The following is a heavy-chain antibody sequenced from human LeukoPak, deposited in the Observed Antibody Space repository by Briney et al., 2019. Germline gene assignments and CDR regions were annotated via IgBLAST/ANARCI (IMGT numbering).Heavy chain of an antibody. Sequence: GASVKVSCKASGYTFTGYYMHWVRQAPGQGLEWMGWINPNSGGTNYAQKFQGRVTMTRDTSISTAYMELSRLRSDDTAVYYCATYPGGYYDSSKTSGYWGQGTLVTVSS. D-gene: IGHD3-22*01. CDR2: INPNSGGT. V-gene: IGHV1-2*02. CDR1: GYTFTGYY. J-gene: IGHJ4*02. CDR3: ATYPGGYYDSSKTSGY.